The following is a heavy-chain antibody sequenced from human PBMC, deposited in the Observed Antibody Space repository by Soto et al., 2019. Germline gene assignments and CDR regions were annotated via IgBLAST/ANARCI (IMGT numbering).Heavy chain of an antibody. CDR2: IYYSGST. D-gene: IGHD3-9*01. CDR1: GGSISSSSYY. CDR3: ARLRYFDWCSDV. J-gene: IGHJ6*02. V-gene: IGHV4-39*01. Sequence: SETLSLTCTVSGGSISSSSYYWGWIRQPPGKGLEWIGSIYYSGSTYYNPSLKSRVTISVDTSKNQFSLKLSSVTAADTAVYYCARLRYFDWCSDVWGQGTTVTVSS.